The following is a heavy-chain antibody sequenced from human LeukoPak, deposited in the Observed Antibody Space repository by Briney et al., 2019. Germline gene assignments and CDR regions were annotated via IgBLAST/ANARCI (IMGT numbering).Heavy chain of an antibody. V-gene: IGHV3-30*09. CDR2: ISFNINNK. Sequence: GGSLRLSCAASGFTFSNYAMHWVRQAPGKGLEWVAVISFNINNKYYADSVKGRFAISRDNSKNTLYLQMNSLRPEDTAVYHCARGTGDTSSWYHDYWGQGTLVTVS. J-gene: IGHJ4*02. CDR3: ARGTGDTSSWYHDY. D-gene: IGHD6-13*01. CDR1: GFTFSNYA.